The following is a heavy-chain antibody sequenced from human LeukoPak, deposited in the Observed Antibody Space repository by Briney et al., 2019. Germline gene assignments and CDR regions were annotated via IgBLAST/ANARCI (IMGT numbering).Heavy chain of an antibody. D-gene: IGHD3-10*01. CDR2: INHSGST. V-gene: IGHV4-34*01. Sequence: SETLSLTXAVYGGSFRGYYWSWIRQPPGKGLEWIGEINHSGSTNYNPSLKSRVTISVDTSKNQFSLKLSSVTAADTAVYYCARGGYYYGSGSYLYYFDYWGQGTLVTVSS. CDR3: ARGGYYYGSGSYLYYFDY. CDR1: GGSFRGYY. J-gene: IGHJ4*02.